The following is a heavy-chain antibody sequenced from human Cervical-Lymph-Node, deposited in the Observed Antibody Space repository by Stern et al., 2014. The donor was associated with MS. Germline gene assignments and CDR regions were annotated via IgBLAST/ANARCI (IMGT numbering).Heavy chain of an antibody. D-gene: IGHD4-17*01. V-gene: IGHV3-30-3*01. Sequence: VQLVESGGGVVQSGRSLRLSCAASGFTFNSYPMHWVRQAPGKGLEWVAVISHDGSNKYYADSVKGRFTISRDNSKNTLYLEMNSLRVEDTAVYYCARGGGTVTTYYYYGMDVWGRGTTVTVSS. CDR1: GFTFNSYP. J-gene: IGHJ6*02. CDR2: ISHDGSNK. CDR3: ARGGGTVTTYYYYGMDV.